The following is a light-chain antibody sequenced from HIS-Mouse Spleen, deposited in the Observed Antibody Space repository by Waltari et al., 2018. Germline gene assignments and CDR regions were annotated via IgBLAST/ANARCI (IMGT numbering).Light chain of an antibody. Sequence: SYELTQPPSVSVSPGQTARITCAGEALPKKYAYWYQQKSGQAPVLVIYEDSKRPSGIPGRLAGSRSGTMVTLTISGAQVEDEADYYCYSTDSSGNHRVFGGGTKLTVL. V-gene: IGLV3-10*01. CDR2: EDS. CDR3: YSTDSSGNHRV. CDR1: ALPKKY. J-gene: IGLJ2*01.